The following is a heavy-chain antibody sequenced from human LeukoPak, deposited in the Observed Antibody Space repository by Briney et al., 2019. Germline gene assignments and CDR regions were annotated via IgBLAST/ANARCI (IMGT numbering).Heavy chain of an antibody. V-gene: IGHV1-18*01. CDR3: ALDERGSYSFDY. J-gene: IGHJ4*02. CDR2: ISAYYDNR. D-gene: IGHD1-26*01. CDR1: GYTFTSYG. Sequence: ASVKVSCKASGYTFTSYGISWVRQAPGQGLEWMGWISAYYDNRNYAQKLQGRVTMTTDTSTSTAYMELRSLRSDDTAVYYCALDERGSYSFDYWGQGTLLTVSS.